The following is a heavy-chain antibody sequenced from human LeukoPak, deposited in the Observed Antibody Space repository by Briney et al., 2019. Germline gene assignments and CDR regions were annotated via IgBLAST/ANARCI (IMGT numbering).Heavy chain of an antibody. CDR1: GGSISSSSYY. D-gene: IGHD5-12*01. J-gene: IGHJ4*02. Sequence: PSETLSLTCTVSGGSISSSSYYWGWIRQPPGKGLEWIGSIYYSGSTYYNPSLKSRVTISVDTSKNQFSLKLSSVTAADTAVYYCAREVAYYFDYRGQGTLVTVSS. CDR3: AREVAYYFDY. CDR2: IYYSGST. V-gene: IGHV4-39*07.